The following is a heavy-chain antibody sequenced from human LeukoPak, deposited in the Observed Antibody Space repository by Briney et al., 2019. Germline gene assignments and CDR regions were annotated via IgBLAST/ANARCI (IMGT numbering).Heavy chain of an antibody. CDR3: ARDRSISGVVTLDY. Sequence: GGSLRLSCAASGFTFSNSCMTWVRQAPGKGLEWVANIREDGSEETYVDSVRGRFTISRDNAKNSLYLQMNTLRAEDTAMYYCARDRSISGVVTLDYWGQGALVTVSS. CDR2: IREDGSEE. CDR1: GFTFSNSC. J-gene: IGHJ4*02. V-gene: IGHV3-7*01. D-gene: IGHD3-3*01.